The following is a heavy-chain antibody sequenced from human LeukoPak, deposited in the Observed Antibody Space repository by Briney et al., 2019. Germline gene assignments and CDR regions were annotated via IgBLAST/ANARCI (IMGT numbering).Heavy chain of an antibody. J-gene: IGHJ6*02. CDR1: GFTFSSYA. V-gene: IGHV3-30-3*01. CDR2: ISYDGSNK. CDR3: ARIAYDSSNYGMDV. D-gene: IGHD3-22*01. Sequence: GGSLRLSCAASGFTFSSYAMHWVRQAPGKGLEWVAVISYDGSNKYYADSVKGRFTISRDNSENTLYLQMNSLRAEDTAVYYCARIAYDSSNYGMDVWGQGTTVTVSS.